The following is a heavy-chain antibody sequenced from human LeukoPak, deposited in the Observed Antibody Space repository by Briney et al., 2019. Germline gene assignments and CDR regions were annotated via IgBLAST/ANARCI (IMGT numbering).Heavy chain of an antibody. CDR2: IWYDGSNK. CDR1: GFTFSSYG. D-gene: IGHD5-18*01. J-gene: IGHJ4*02. CDR3: AKGASYGDFFDY. Sequence: GRSLRLSCAASGFTFSSYGMHWVRQAPGKGLEWVAVIWYDGSNKYYADSVKDRFTISRDNSKNTLYLQMNSLRPEDTAVYYCAKGASYGDFFDYWGQGTLVTVSS. V-gene: IGHV3-33*06.